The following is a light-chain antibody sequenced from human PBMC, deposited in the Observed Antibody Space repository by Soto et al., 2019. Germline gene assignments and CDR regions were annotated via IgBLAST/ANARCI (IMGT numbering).Light chain of an antibody. CDR3: QQLNNYPAIT. V-gene: IGKV1-9*01. Sequence: IQLTQSPSSLSASVGDRVTITCRASQGISSYLAWYQQKSGKAPKLLIYGASTLESGVPPRFGGSGSGTDFTLTISSLQPEDFATYYCQQLNNYPAITFGPGTRLEIK. CDR2: GAS. J-gene: IGKJ5*01. CDR1: QGISSY.